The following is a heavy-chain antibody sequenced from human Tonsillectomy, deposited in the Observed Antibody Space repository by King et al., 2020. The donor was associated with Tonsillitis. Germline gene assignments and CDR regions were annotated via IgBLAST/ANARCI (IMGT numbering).Heavy chain of an antibody. CDR1: GFTFSDYY. V-gene: IGHV3-11*05. CDR2: ISSSSSYK. J-gene: IGHJ6*03. CDR3: AGNPYYYYMDV. Sequence: VQLVESGGGLVKPGGSLRLSCAASGFTFSDYYMSWIRQAPGKGLEWVSYISSSSSYKNYADSVKGRFTISRDNAKNSLYLQMNSLRAEDTAVYYCAGNPYYYYMDVWGKGTTVTVSS. D-gene: IGHD4-23*01.